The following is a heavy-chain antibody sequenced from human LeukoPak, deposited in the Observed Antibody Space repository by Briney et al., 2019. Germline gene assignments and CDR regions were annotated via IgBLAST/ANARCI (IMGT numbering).Heavy chain of an antibody. CDR2: ISGSGGST. J-gene: IGHJ4*02. CDR3: AKDSKYSYGYPPDY. Sequence: GGSLRLSCAASGFTFSSYAMSWVRQAPGRGLEWVSAISGSGGSTYYADSVKGRFTISRDNSKNTLYLQMNSLRAEDTAVYYCAKDSKYSYGYPPDYWGQGTLVTVSS. D-gene: IGHD5-18*01. V-gene: IGHV3-23*01. CDR1: GFTFSSYA.